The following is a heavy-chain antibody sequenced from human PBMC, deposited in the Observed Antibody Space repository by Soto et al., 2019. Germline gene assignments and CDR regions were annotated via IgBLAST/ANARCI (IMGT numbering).Heavy chain of an antibody. CDR2: ISRSSGTI. Sequence: GGSLRLSCAASGFSFNDYSMNWVRQAPGKGLKWVSYISRSSGTIYYADSVKGRFTISRDNAKNSLYLQMNSLRAEDTAVYYCARQRSMDVWGQGTKVTVSS. CDR1: GFSFNDYS. V-gene: IGHV3-48*01. J-gene: IGHJ6*02. CDR3: ARQRSMDV.